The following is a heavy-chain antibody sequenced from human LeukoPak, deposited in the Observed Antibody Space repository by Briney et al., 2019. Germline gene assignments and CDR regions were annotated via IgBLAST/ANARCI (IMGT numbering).Heavy chain of an antibody. CDR1: GGSISSYY. CDR3: ARQRRGSSSSFDY. J-gene: IGHJ4*02. D-gene: IGHD6-6*01. Sequence: SETLSLTCTVSGGSISSYYWSWIRQPPGKGLEWIGYIYYSGSTNYNPSLKSRVTISVDTSKNQFSLKLSSVTAADTAVYYCARQRRGSSSSFDYWGQGTLVTVSS. CDR2: IYYSGST. V-gene: IGHV4-59*01.